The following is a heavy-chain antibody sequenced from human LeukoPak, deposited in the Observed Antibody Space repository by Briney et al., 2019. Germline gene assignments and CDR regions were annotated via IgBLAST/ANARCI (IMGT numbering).Heavy chain of an antibody. CDR1: GGSISSGGYY. J-gene: IGHJ3*02. V-gene: IGHV4-30-2*01. Sequence: SETLSLTCTVSGGSISSGGYYWSWIRQPPGKGLEWIGYIYHSGSTYYNPSLKSRVTISVDTSKNQFSLKLSSVTAADTAVYYCARHLQPDAFDIWGQGTMVTVSS. D-gene: IGHD1-1*01. CDR2: IYHSGST. CDR3: ARHLQPDAFDI.